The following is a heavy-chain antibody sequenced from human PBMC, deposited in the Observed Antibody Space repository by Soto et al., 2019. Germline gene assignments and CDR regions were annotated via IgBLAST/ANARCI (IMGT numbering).Heavy chain of an antibody. D-gene: IGHD6-13*01. CDR1: GFTFSSYW. CDR2: IKQDGSEK. V-gene: IGHV3-7*01. CDR3: ARDLLYNSSWSLYWYFDL. Sequence: EVQLVESGGGLVQPGGSLRLSCAASGFTFSSYWMSWVRQAPGKGLEWVANIKQDGSEKYYVDSVKGRFTISRDNAKSSLYLQMNTLRAEDTAVYYCARDLLYNSSWSLYWYFDLWGRGTLVTVSS. J-gene: IGHJ2*01.